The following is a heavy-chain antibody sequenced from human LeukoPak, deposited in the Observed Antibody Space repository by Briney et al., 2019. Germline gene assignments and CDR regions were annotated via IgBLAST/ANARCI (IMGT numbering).Heavy chain of an antibody. V-gene: IGHV4-34*01. D-gene: IGHD6-19*01. CDR3: ARRWLAYWFDP. Sequence: PSETLSLTCAVYGGSYSGYYWSWIRQPPGKGLEWIGEINHSGSTNYNPSLKSRVTISVDTSKNQFSLKLSSVTAADTAVYYCARRWLAYWFDPWGQGTLVTVSS. J-gene: IGHJ5*02. CDR2: INHSGST. CDR1: GGSYSGYY.